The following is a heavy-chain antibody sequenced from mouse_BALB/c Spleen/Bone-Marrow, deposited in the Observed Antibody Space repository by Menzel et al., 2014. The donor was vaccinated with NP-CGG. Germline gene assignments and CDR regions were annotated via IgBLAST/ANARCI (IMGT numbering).Heavy chain of an antibody. J-gene: IGHJ1*01. CDR2: INPSSGYT. V-gene: IGHV1-7*01. Sequence: QVQLKQSGAELAKPGASVKMSCKASGYTFTDYWMHWVKQRPGQGLEWIGYINPSSGYTEYNQKFKDKATLTADKSSSTAYMQLNILTSEDSAVCYCARRYGSLWYFDVWGAGTTVTVSS. D-gene: IGHD1-1*01. CDR1: GYTFTDYW. CDR3: ARRYGSLWYFDV.